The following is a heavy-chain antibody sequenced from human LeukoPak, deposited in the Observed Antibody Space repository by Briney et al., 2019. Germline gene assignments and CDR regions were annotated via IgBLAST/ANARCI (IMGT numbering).Heavy chain of an antibody. D-gene: IGHD2-2*01. CDR2: IYYSGST. Sequence: SETLSLTCTVSGGSISSYYWSWLRQPPGKGLEWIGYIYYSGSTNYNPSLKSRVTTSVDTSKNQFSLKLSSVTAADTAVYYCARDCSSTSCFDYWGQGTLVTVSS. CDR3: ARDCSSTSCFDY. V-gene: IGHV4-59*01. CDR1: GGSISSYY. J-gene: IGHJ4*02.